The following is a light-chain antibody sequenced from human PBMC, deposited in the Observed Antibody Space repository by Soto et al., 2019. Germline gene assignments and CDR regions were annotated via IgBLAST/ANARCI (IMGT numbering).Light chain of an antibody. J-gene: IGKJ1*01. CDR1: RSVRSSC. Sequence: EIVLTQSPDTLSLSPGERATLSCRASRSVRSSCVAWYQQKPGQAPWLLIYGASSRATGIPDRFSGSGSGTDFTLTISRLEPEDFAVYHCQQYGSSPRTFGQGTKVEIK. CDR3: QQYGSSPRT. V-gene: IGKV3-20*01. CDR2: GAS.